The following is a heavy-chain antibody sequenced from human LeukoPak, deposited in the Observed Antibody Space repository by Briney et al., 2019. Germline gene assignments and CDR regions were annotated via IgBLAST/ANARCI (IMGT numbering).Heavy chain of an antibody. Sequence: GASVKVSCKASGYTFTGYYMHWVRQAPGQGLEWMGWINPNSGGTNYAQKFQGRVTMTRDTSISTAYMELSRLRSDDTAVYYCARGTPIVVVPAAIGGWFDPWGQGTLVTVSS. D-gene: IGHD2-2*02. CDR2: INPNSGGT. J-gene: IGHJ5*02. V-gene: IGHV1-2*02. CDR3: ARGTPIVVVPAAIGGWFDP. CDR1: GYTFTGYY.